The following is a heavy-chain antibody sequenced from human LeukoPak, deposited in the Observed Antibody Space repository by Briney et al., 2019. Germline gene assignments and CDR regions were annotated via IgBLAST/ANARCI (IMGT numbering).Heavy chain of an antibody. CDR3: ARDQRGFSYSKSYFDY. CDR1: GLSFSSYG. V-gene: IGHV3-33*01. Sequence: GRSVRLSCAASGLSFSSYGMHWVRQAPGKGLEWVAVIWYDGTNKYYADSVKGRFTISRDNSKNTLYLQMNSLRAEDTAVYYCARDQRGFSYSKSYFDYWGQRTLVTVSS. CDR2: IWYDGTNK. D-gene: IGHD5-18*01. J-gene: IGHJ4*02.